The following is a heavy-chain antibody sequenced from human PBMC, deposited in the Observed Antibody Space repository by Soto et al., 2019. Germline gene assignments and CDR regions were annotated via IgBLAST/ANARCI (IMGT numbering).Heavy chain of an antibody. Sequence: EVQLVESGRGLVQPGGSLRLSCAASGFTISSNYMSWVRQAPGKGLEWVSVIYSGGSTYYADSVKGRFTISRDISKNTVYLQMNSLRAEDTAVYYCARDNSGSYLFDYWGQGTLVTVSS. J-gene: IGHJ4*02. CDR3: ARDNSGSYLFDY. D-gene: IGHD3-10*01. V-gene: IGHV3-66*01. CDR2: IYSGGST. CDR1: GFTISSNY.